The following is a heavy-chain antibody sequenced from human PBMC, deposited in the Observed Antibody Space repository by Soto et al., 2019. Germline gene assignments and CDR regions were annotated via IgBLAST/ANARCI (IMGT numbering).Heavy chain of an antibody. CDR1: GLTFSSYA. D-gene: IGHD4-4*01. V-gene: IGHV3-23*01. J-gene: IGHJ4*02. Sequence: PGGSLRLSCAASGLTFSSYAMSWVRQAPGKGLEGVSAISGSGISTYYADSVKGRFTVSRDNSKNTLYLQMKRMSVQDTPVYYCAKDAARSSNYVGYFDYWCQGALVTVFS. CDR2: ISGSGIST. CDR3: AKDAARSSNYVGYFDY.